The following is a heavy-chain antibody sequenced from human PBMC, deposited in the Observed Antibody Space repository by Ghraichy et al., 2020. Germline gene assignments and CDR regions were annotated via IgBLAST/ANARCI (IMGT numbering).Heavy chain of an antibody. J-gene: IGHJ6*03. CDR3: ATLSITMVRGVIITDYYYYYYMDV. CDR1: GYTLTELS. V-gene: IGHV1-24*01. Sequence: ASVKVSCKVSGYTLTELSMHWVRQAPGKGLEWMGGFDPEDGETIYAQKFQGRVTMTEDTSTDTAYMELSSLRSEDTAVYYCATLSITMVRGVIITDYYYYYYMDVWGKGTTVTVSS. D-gene: IGHD3-10*01. CDR2: FDPEDGET.